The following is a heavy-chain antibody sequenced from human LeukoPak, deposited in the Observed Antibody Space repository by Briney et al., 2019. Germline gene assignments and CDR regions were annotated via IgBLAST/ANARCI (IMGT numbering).Heavy chain of an antibody. V-gene: IGHV1-8*03. CDR2: MNPNSGNT. J-gene: IGHJ6*03. CDR3: ARAQHCSGGSCYSRFGYYYYYYMDV. CDR1: GYTFTSYD. D-gene: IGHD2-15*01. Sequence: ASVKVSCKASGYTFTSYDINWVRQATGQGLEWMGWMNPNSGNTGYAQKFQGRVTITRNTSISTAYMELSSLRSEDTAVYYCARAQHCSGGSCYSRFGYYYYYYMDVWGKGTTVTVSS.